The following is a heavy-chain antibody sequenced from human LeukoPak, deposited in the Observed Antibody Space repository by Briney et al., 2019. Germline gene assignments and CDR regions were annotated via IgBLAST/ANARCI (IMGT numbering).Heavy chain of an antibody. V-gene: IGHV3-33*06. CDR1: GFTFSSYG. J-gene: IGHJ4*02. CDR2: IWYDGSNK. D-gene: IGHD5-18*01. CDR3: AKERGGGGYSYGQYYFDY. Sequence: PGGSLRLSCAASGFTFSSYGMHWVRQAPGKGLEWVAVIWYDGSNKYYADSVKGRFTISRDNSKNTLYLQMNSLRAEDTAVYYCAKERGGGGYSYGQYYFDYWGQGTLVTVSS.